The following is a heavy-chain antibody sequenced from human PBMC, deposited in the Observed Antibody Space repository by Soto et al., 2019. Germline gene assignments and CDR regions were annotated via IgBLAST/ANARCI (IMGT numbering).Heavy chain of an antibody. V-gene: IGHV1-69*06. D-gene: IGHD5-12*01. CDR2: VLPISGST. CDR3: ATIRVRGGPLRFED. J-gene: IGHJ4*01. CDR1: GGLISKYS. Sequence: QVQLVQSGAEVRKPGSSVKVSCKTSGGLISKYSFNWVRQAPGQGLEWMGGVLPISGSTDYAQKFQGRLTFTADRSTSTVYMELSWRRSDDTANYYCATIRVRGGPLRFEDGGQGMLSSVSS.